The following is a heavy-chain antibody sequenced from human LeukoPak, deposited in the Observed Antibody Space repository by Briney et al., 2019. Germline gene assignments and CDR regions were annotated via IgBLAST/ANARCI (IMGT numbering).Heavy chain of an antibody. D-gene: IGHD4-23*01. V-gene: IGHV4-30-2*01. CDR1: GGSISSGGYY. CDR3: ARALQLLALSFDL. Sequence: PSETLSLTCTVSGGSISSGGYYWSWIRQPPGKGLEWIGYIYHSGSTYYNPSLKSRVTISVDRSKNQFSLKLSSVTAADTAVYYCARALQLLALSFDLRGRGTLVTVSS. CDR2: IYHSGST. J-gene: IGHJ2*01.